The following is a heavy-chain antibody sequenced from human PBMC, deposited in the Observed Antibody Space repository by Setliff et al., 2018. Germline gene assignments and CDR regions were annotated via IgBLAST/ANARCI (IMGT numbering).Heavy chain of an antibody. Sequence: SETLSLTCTVSGGSISSGNYYWSWIRQPAGKGLEWIGHIQTSGTTNYNPSLKSRVTISVDTSKNQFSLKLNSLTAADTAVYYCARIKWFGETDCFDSWGLGTLVTVSS. CDR1: GGSISSGNYY. V-gene: IGHV4-61*09. D-gene: IGHD3-10*01. J-gene: IGHJ5*01. CDR3: ARIKWFGETDCFDS. CDR2: IQTSGTT.